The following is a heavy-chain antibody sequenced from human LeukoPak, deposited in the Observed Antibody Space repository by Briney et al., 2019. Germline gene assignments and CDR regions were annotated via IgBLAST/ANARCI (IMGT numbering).Heavy chain of an antibody. V-gene: IGHV3-7*04. CDR1: GLTFSSFW. Sequence: GGSLRLSCAVSGLTFSSFWMSWVRQAPGKGLEWVANIKQDGSEKYYVDSVKGRFTISRDNAKNSLFLQMNSLRAEDTAVYYCARGEYYYDGGYWGQGTLVTVSS. CDR2: IKQDGSEK. D-gene: IGHD3-22*01. J-gene: IGHJ4*02. CDR3: ARGEYYYDGGY.